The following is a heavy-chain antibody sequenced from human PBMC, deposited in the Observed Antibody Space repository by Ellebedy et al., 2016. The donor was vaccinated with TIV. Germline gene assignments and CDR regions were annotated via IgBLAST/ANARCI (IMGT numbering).Heavy chain of an antibody. D-gene: IGHD2-15*01. V-gene: IGHV1-46*01. CDR2: INPSGGST. CDR1: GYTFTSYY. CDR3: ARAEGLHYYFDY. Sequence: AASVKVSCKASGYTFTSYYMHWVRQAPGQGLEWMGIINPSGGSTSYAQKFQGWVIMTRDTSISTAYMELSRLRSDDTAVYYCARAEGLHYYFDYWGQGTLVTVSS. J-gene: IGHJ4*02.